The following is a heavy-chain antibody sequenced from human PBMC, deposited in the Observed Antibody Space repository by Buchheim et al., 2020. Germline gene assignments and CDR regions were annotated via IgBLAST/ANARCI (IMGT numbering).Heavy chain of an antibody. V-gene: IGHV3-30*18. D-gene: IGHD6-13*01. CDR3: AKAPNIAEAGTLLAY. J-gene: IGHJ4*02. CDR1: GFTFSSYG. CDR2: ISYDGSNK. Sequence: QVQLVESGGGVVQPGRSLRLSCAASGFTFSSYGMHWVRQAPGKGLEWVAVISYDGSNKYYADSVKGRFTISRDNSKNTLYLQMNSLRAEDTAVYYCAKAPNIAEAGTLLAYWGQGTL.